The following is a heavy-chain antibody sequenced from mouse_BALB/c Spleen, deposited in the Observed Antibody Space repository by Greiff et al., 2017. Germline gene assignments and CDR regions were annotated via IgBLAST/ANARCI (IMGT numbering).Heavy chain of an antibody. V-gene: IGHV1-7*01. D-gene: IGHD2-4*01. CDR1: GYTFTSYW. J-gene: IGHJ4*01. CDR2: INPSTGYT. Sequence: VQLQESGAELAKPGASVKMSCKASGYTFTSYWMHWVKQRPGQGLEWIGYINPSTGYTEYNQKFKDKATLTADKSSSTAYMQLSSLTSEDSAVYYCARKGGTMITACAMDYWGQGTSVTVSA. CDR3: ARKGGTMITACAMDY.